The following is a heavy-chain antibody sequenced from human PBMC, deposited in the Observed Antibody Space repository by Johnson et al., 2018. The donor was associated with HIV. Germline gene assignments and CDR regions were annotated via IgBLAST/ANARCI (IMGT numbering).Heavy chain of an antibody. CDR3: AREYSQYYYDSSGSQIPIPGTDALDI. V-gene: IGHV3-53*01. CDR2: IYSGGST. Sequence: VQLVESGGGLIQPGGSLRLSCAASGFTVSSNYMSWVRQAPGKGLAWVSVIYSGGSTYYADSVKGRFTISRDNSKNTLYLQMNSLRAEDTAVYYCAREYSQYYYDSSGSQIPIPGTDALDIWGQGTMVTVSS. CDR1: GFTVSSNY. D-gene: IGHD3-22*01. J-gene: IGHJ3*02.